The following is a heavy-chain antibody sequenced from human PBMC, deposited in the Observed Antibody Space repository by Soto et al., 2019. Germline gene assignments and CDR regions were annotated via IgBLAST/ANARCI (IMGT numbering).Heavy chain of an antibody. CDR3: ARAAHVPGALVDY. CDR1: GFRCSNYS. J-gene: IGHJ4*02. D-gene: IGHD2-2*01. V-gene: IGHV3-48*02. Sequence: GRSLRLCCGAWGFRCSNYSMNWFRQATAMGLEWVSYITASRSTVYYAASVRGRFTISRDNAKNSLFLQMNSLRDQDTAMYHCARAAHVPGALVDYSRQGSLVTVSS. CDR2: ITASRSTV.